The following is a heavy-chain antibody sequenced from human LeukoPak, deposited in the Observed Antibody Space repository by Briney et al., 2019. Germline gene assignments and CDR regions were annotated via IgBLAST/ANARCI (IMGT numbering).Heavy chain of an antibody. Sequence: TGGSLRLSCAASGFTFSSSAMSWVRQAPGKGLEWVSTISGSGGSTYNADSVKGRFTISRDNSKNTLYLQMNSLRVEDTAVYYCAKGATTVSNRLFDFWGQGTLVTVSS. CDR3: AKGATTVSNRLFDF. CDR2: ISGSGGST. CDR1: GFTFSSSA. V-gene: IGHV3-23*01. D-gene: IGHD4-17*01. J-gene: IGHJ4*02.